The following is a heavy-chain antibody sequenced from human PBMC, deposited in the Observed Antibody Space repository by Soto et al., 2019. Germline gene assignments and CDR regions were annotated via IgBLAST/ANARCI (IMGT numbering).Heavy chain of an antibody. V-gene: IGHV3-30-3*01. CDR2: ISYDGSNK. CDR1: GFTFTSYA. D-gene: IGHD5-18*01. Sequence: LRLSCAASGFTFTSYAMHWVRQAPGKGLEWVAVISYDGSNKYYADSVKGRFTISRDNSKNTLYLQMNSLRAEDTAVYYCARYTAMVIRGAECGTRCYYYYGMHVWGQGTTVTVFS. CDR3: ARYTAMVIRGAECGTRCYYYYGMHV. J-gene: IGHJ6*02.